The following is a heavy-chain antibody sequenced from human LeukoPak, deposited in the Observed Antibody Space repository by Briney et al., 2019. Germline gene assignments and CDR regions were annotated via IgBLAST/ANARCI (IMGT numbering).Heavy chain of an antibody. CDR2: IIPIFGTA. J-gene: IGHJ5*02. V-gene: IGHV1-69*13. Sequence: WASVKVSCKASGGTFSSYAISWVRQAPGQGLEWMGGIIPIFGTANYAQKFQGRVTITADESTSTAYMELSSLRSEDTAVYYCARDSNLWFGEPTDPGENWFDPWGQGTLVTVSS. D-gene: IGHD3-10*01. CDR1: GGTFSSYA. CDR3: ARDSNLWFGEPTDPGENWFDP.